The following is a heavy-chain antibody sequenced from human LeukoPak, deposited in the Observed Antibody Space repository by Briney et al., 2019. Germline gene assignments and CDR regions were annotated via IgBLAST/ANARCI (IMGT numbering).Heavy chain of an antibody. CDR2: INNDGSST. CDR1: GFTFSSYW. J-gene: IGHJ4*02. D-gene: IGHD4-11*01. Sequence: PRGSLRLSCAASGFTFSSYWMHWVRQAPGKGLVWVSHINNDGSSTTYADSVEGRFATSRDNAKNTLYLQMNSLRVEDTAVYYCAILRGTVTASDYWGQGTLVTVSS. V-gene: IGHV3-74*01. CDR3: AILRGTVTASDY.